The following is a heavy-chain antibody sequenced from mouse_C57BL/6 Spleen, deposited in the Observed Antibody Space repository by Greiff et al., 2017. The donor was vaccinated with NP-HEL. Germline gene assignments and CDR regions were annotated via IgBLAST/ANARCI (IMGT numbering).Heavy chain of an antibody. D-gene: IGHD2-5*01. CDR1: GYSITSGYY. Sequence: DVQLQESGPGLVKPSQSLSLTCSVTGYSITSGYYWNWIRQFPGNKLEWMGYISYDGSNNYNPSLKNRISITRDTSKNQFFLKLNSVTTEDTATYYCARDSNWNYYAMDYWGQGTSVTVSS. CDR2: ISYDGSN. CDR3: ARDSNWNYYAMDY. J-gene: IGHJ4*01. V-gene: IGHV3-6*01.